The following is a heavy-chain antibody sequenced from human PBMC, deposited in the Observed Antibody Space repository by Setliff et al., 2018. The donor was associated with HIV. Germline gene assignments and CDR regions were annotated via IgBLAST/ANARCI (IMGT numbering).Heavy chain of an antibody. CDR1: GGSLSGYY. CDR3: ARRYYYYGMDV. Sequence: SETLSLTCAVYGGSLSGYYWSWIRQPPGKGLEWIGEINHSGSTNYNPSLKSRVTISVDTSKNQFSLKLSSVTAADTAVYYCARRYYYYGMDVWGQGTTVTVSS. CDR2: INHSGST. V-gene: IGHV4-34*01. J-gene: IGHJ6*02.